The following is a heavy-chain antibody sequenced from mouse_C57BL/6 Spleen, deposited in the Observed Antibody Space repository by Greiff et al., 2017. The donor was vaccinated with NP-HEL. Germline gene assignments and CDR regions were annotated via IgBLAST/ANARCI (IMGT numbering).Heavy chain of an antibody. V-gene: IGHV3-6*01. CDR1: GYSITSGYY. D-gene: IGHD1-1*01. CDR2: ISYDGSN. J-gene: IGHJ1*03. Sequence: DVKLQESGPGLVKPSQSLSLTCSVTGYSITSGYYWNWIRQFPGNKLEWMGYISYDGSNNYNPSLKNRISITRDTSKNQFFLKLNSVTTEDTATYYCARDYYGSSYRYFDVWGTGTTVTVSS. CDR3: ARDYYGSSYRYFDV.